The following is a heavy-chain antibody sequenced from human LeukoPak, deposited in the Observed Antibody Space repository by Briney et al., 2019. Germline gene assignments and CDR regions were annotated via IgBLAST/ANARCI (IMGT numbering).Heavy chain of an antibody. Sequence: GRSLRLSCAASEITFRIYTMHWFRQAPGKGLEWAAVISNDGSYINYADSVRGRFTISRDNSKNTLYLQMNSLRTEDTAVYYCARERASCYLDYWGQGALVTVSS. CDR1: EITFRIYT. CDR3: ARERASCYLDY. J-gene: IGHJ4*02. CDR2: ISNDGSYI. D-gene: IGHD2-2*01. V-gene: IGHV3-30*04.